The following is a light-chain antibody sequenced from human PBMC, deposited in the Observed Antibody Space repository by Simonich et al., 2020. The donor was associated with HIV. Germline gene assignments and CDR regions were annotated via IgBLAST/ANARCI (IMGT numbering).Light chain of an antibody. CDR3: QQRSNYPIT. J-gene: IGKJ5*01. CDR1: QSVSSY. V-gene: IGKV3-11*01. CDR2: DAS. Sequence: EIVLTQSPATLSLSPGERATLSCRASQSVSSYLAWYQQKPGQAPRLLIYDASNRATSIPARFSGSGSGTDFTLTISSLEPEDFAVYYCQQRSNYPITFGQGTRLEIK.